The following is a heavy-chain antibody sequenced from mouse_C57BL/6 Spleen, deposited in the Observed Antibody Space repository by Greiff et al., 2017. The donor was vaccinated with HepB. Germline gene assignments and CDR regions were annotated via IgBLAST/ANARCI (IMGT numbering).Heavy chain of an antibody. D-gene: IGHD1-1*01. CDR3: AREITTVVDPFAY. CDR2: INPYNGGT. V-gene: IGHV1-19*01. Sequence: EVQLQQSGPVLVKPGASVKMSCKASGYTFTDYYMNWVKQSHGKSLEWIGVINPYNGGTSYNQKFKGKATLTVDKSSSTAYMELNSLTSEDSAVYYCAREITTVVDPFAYWGQGTLVTVSA. CDR1: GYTFTDYY. J-gene: IGHJ3*01.